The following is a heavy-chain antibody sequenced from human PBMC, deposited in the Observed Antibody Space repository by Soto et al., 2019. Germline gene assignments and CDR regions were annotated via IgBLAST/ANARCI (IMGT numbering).Heavy chain of an antibody. Sequence: GGSLRLSCAASGFTFSSYSMNWVRQAPGKGLEWVSYISSSSSTIYYADSVKGRFTISRDNAKNSLYLQMNSLRAEDTAVYYCARAGKTTVTTGGRYYYYYYMDVWGKGTTVTVSS. CDR3: ARAGKTTVTTGGRYYYYYYMDV. J-gene: IGHJ6*03. D-gene: IGHD4-17*01. CDR1: GFTFSSYS. CDR2: ISSSSSTI. V-gene: IGHV3-48*01.